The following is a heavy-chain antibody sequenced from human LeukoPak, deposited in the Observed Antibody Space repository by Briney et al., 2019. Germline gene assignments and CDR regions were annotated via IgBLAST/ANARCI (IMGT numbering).Heavy chain of an antibody. CDR2: IKQDGSEK. Sequence: GGSLRLSCAPSGFTFSSYWMSWVRQAPGKGLEWVANIKQDGSEKYYVDSVKGRFTISRDNAKNSLYLQMNSLRAEDTAVYYCARDFGYWSRGTLVTVSS. D-gene: IGHD3-10*01. CDR1: GFTFSSYW. CDR3: ARDFGY. J-gene: IGHJ4*02. V-gene: IGHV3-7*01.